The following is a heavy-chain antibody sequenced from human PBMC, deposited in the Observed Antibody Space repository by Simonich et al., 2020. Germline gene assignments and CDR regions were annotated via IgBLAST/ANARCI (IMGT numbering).Heavy chain of an antibody. J-gene: IGHJ6*03. V-gene: IGHV1-2*02. CDR3: ARGALTGDYYYMDV. CDR2: INPNSGGT. D-gene: IGHD7-27*01. CDR1: GYTFTGYY. Sequence: QVQLVQSGAEVKKPGASVKVSCKASGYTFTGYYMHWVRQAPGQGLEVMGGINPNSGGTNYAQKLQGRVTMTRDTSISTAYMELSRLRSDDTAVYYCARGALTGDYYYMDVWGKGTTVTVSS.